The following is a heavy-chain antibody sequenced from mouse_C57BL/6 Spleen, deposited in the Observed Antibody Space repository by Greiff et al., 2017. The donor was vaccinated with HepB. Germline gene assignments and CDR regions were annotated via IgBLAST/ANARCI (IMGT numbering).Heavy chain of an antibody. CDR1: GYSITSGYY. CDR3: ARETAY. J-gene: IGHJ3*01. CDR2: ISYDGSN. V-gene: IGHV3-6*01. Sequence: EVKVEESGPGLVKPSQSLSLTCSVTGYSITSGYYWNWIRQFPGNKLEWMGYISYDGSNNYNPSLKNRISITRDTSKNQFFLKLNSVTTEDTATYYCARETAYWGQGTLVTVSA.